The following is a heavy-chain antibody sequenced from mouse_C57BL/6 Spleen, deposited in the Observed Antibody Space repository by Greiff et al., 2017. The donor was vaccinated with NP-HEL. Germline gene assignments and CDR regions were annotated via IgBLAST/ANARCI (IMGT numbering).Heavy chain of an antibody. Sequence: EVQVVESGGGLVKPGGSLKLSCAASGFTFSSYVMSWVRQTPDMRLEWVAPISCGGSYYYYPDSVKGRFTISRDNAKNTLYLQMSSLKSEDTAMYYCARPDYDWFAYWGQGTLVTVSA. CDR2: ISCGGSYY. V-gene: IGHV5-6*01. CDR1: GFTFSSYV. CDR3: ARPDYDWFAY. D-gene: IGHD2-4*01. J-gene: IGHJ3*01.